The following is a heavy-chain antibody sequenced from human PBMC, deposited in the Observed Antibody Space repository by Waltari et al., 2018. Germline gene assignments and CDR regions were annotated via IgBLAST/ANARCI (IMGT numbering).Heavy chain of an antibody. J-gene: IGHJ2*01. D-gene: IGHD6-6*01. CDR2: IYHSGST. Sequence: QVQLQESGPRLVKPSETLSLTCAVSGYSISSGYYWGWIRQPPGKGLEWIGSIYHSGSTYYNPSLKSRVTISVDTSKNQFSLQLNSVTPEDTAVYYCARAGRTYSSSYWYFDLWGRGTLVTVSS. CDR1: GYSISSGYY. CDR3: ARAGRTYSSSYWYFDL. V-gene: IGHV4-38-2*01.